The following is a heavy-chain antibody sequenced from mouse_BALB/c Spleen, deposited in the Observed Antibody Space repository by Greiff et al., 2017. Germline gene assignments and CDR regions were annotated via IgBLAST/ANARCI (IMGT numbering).Heavy chain of an antibody. D-gene: IGHD3-3*01. CDR2: IDPSDSYT. Sequence: QVQLQQPGAELVKPGASVKLSCKASGYTFTSYWMHWVKQRPGQGLEWIGEIDPSDSYTNYNQKFKGKATLTVDKSSSTAYMQLSSLTSEDSAVYYCARGRGRGYFDYWGQGTTLTVSS. V-gene: IGHV1-69*02. CDR1: GYTFTSYW. J-gene: IGHJ2*01. CDR3: ARGRGRGYFDY.